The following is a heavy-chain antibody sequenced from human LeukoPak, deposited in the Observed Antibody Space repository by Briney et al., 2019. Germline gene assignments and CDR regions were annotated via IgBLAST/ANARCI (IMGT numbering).Heavy chain of an antibody. Sequence: SVKVSCKASGGTFSSYAISWVRQAPGQGLERMAGIIPIFGTANYAQKFQGRVTITTDESTSTAYMELSSLRSEDTAVYYCARVGSGSYSYYYYYMDVWGKGTTDTVSS. D-gene: IGHD1-26*01. CDR1: GGTFSSYA. V-gene: IGHV1-69*05. J-gene: IGHJ6*03. CDR2: IIPIFGTA. CDR3: ARVGSGSYSYYYYYMDV.